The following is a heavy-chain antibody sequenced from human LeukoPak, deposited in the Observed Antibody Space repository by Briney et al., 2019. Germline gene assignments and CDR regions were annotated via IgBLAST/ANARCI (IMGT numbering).Heavy chain of an antibody. CDR1: GITFSSHG. D-gene: IGHD4-17*01. CDR3: ARTGYGDYVYWFDP. CDR2: IWYDGSNK. J-gene: IGHJ5*02. Sequence: GRSLRLSCAASGITFSSHGMHWVRQAPGKGLEWVAVIWYDGSNKYYADSVKGRFTISRDNSKNTLYLQMNSLRVEDTAVYYCARTGYGDYVYWFDPWGQGTLVTVSS. V-gene: IGHV3-33*01.